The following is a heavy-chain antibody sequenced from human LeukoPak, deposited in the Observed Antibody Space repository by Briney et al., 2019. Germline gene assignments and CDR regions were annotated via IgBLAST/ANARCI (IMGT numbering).Heavy chain of an antibody. CDR1: GFTFGDHI. CDR3: VRQFAS. Sequence: GGSLRLSCAASGFTFGDHIMNWVRQLPGKRLEWVAYVSGSGSTVYYADSVKGRFTVSRDNGKSSLYLQMNSLRVEDTALYYCVRQFASWGQGTLVTVSS. J-gene: IGHJ4*02. V-gene: IGHV3-48*01. CDR2: VSGSGSTV.